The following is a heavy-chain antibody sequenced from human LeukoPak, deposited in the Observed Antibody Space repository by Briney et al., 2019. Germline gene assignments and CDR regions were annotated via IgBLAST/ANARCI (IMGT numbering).Heavy chain of an antibody. V-gene: IGHV4-59*08. D-gene: IGHD4-23*01. Sequence: PSGTLSLTCSVSGDSLSTYYWTWLRQSPGKGLEWIAYIYKSAGTNHNPSLKSRVVISADSSKNQFSLEVSSVTAADTAVYYCARLHSYTTSGYSGIVKHPYYYYMDVWGTGITVTVSS. CDR2: IYKSAGT. J-gene: IGHJ6*03. CDR3: ARLHSYTTSGYSGIVKHPYYYYMDV. CDR1: GDSLSTYY.